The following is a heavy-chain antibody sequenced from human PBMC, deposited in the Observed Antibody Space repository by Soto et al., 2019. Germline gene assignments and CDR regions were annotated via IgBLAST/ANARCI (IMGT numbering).Heavy chain of an antibody. D-gene: IGHD5-12*01. CDR2: IYPGDSDT. J-gene: IGHJ4*02. V-gene: IGHV5-51*01. CDR1: GYSFSNYW. CDR3: ARHSLATQPGDY. Sequence: GESLKISCKASGYSFSNYWIAWVRQRPGKGLDWMGIIYPGDSDTRYSPSFQGQVTISVDNSIDTAYIEWTTLRASDSAMYYCARHSLATQPGDYWGQGTRVTVSS.